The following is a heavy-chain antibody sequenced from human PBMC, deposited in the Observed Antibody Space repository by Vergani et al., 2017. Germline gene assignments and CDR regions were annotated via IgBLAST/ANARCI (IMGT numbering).Heavy chain of an antibody. J-gene: IGHJ5*02. CDR3: ASLIGCGGSCYRGSGGGWFDP. Sequence: EVQLVESGGGLVQPGGSLRLSCAASGFTFSSYAMSWVRQAPGKGLEWVSAISGSGGSTYYADSVKGRFTISRDNSKNTLYLQMNSLRAEDTAVYYCASLIGCGGSCYRGSGGGWFDPWGQGTLVTVSS. V-gene: IGHV3-23*04. D-gene: IGHD2-15*01. CDR2: ISGSGGST. CDR1: GFTFSSYA.